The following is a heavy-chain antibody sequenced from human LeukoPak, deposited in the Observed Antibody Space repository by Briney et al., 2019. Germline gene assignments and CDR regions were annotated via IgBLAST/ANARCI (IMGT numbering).Heavy chain of an antibody. CDR2: IYYSGST. V-gene: IGHV4-59*01. D-gene: IGHD4-11*01. J-gene: IGHJ4*02. Sequence: SETLSLTCTVSGGSISSYYWSWIRQPPGEGLEWIGYIYYSGSTNYNPSLKSRVTISVDTSKNQFSLKLSSVTAADTAVYYCARVASNYDYYFDYWGQGTLVTVSS. CDR3: ARVASNYDYYFDY. CDR1: GGSISSYY.